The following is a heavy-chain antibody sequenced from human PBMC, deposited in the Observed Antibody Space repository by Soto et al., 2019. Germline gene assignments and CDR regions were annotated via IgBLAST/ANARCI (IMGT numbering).Heavy chain of an antibody. CDR3: TTDSGIVVVPAADFDY. Sequence: PGGSLSLSCAASGFTFSNAWMSWVRQAPGKGLEWVGRIKSKTDGGTTDYAAPVKGRFTISRDDSKNTLYLQMNSLKTEDTAVYYCTTDSGIVVVPAADFDYWGQGTLVTVSS. CDR2: IKSKTDGGTT. CDR1: GFTFSNAW. D-gene: IGHD2-2*01. J-gene: IGHJ4*02. V-gene: IGHV3-15*01.